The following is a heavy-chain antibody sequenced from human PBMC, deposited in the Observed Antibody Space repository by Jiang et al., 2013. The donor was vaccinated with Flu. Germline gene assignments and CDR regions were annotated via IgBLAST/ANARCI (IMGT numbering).Heavy chain of an antibody. V-gene: IGHV3-21*01. CDR2: ISSSSIYI. Sequence: QLLESGGGLVKPGGSLRLSCAASGFTLSSYSMNWVRQAPGKGLEWVSSISSSSIYIYYADSVKGRFTISRDNAKHSLYLQMSSLRAEDTAVYYCARVDTGFDTAGIKGPYYHGLDVWGQGTTVTVSS. D-gene: IGHD5-18*01. CDR3: ARVDTGFDTAGIKGPYYHGLDV. J-gene: IGHJ6*02. CDR1: GFTLSSYS.